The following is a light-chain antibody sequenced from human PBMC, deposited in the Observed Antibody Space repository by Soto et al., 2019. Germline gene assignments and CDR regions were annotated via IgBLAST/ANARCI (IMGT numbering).Light chain of an antibody. CDR3: QQLNSYPFT. Sequence: DIQLTQSPSFLSASVGDRVTITCRASQGISSYLAWYQQKPGKAPKLLIYAASTLQSGVPSRVSGSGSGTEFPLPISRLEPEDFATYYCQQLNSYPFTFGPGTKVDIK. J-gene: IGKJ3*01. V-gene: IGKV1-9*01. CDR1: QGISSY. CDR2: AAS.